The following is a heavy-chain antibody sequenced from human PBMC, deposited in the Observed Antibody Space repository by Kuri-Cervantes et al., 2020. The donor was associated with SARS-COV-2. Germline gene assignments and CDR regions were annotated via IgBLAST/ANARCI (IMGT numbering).Heavy chain of an antibody. CDR3: ARVKYYDFWSGYSDEGAFDY. D-gene: IGHD3-3*01. Sequence: ASVKVSCKASGYTFTSYYMHWVRQAPGQGLEWMGIVNPSGGSTSYAQKFQGRVTMTRDTSTSTVYMELSSLRSEDTAVYCCARVKYYDFWSGYSDEGAFDYWGQGTLVTVSS. CDR1: GYTFTSYY. V-gene: IGHV1-46*01. CDR2: VNPSGGST. J-gene: IGHJ4*02.